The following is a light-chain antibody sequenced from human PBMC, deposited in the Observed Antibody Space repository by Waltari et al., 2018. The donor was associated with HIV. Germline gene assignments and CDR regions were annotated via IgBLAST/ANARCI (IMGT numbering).Light chain of an antibody. V-gene: IGKV3-15*01. CDR3: QQYNNWPSFT. J-gene: IGKJ3*01. Sequence: EIVMTQSPATLSVSPGERATLSCRASQSVSSNLAWYQQKPGQAPRLLLYGASTRATGIPARFSCSGSGTEFTLTISSLQSEDFAVYYCQQYNNWPSFTFGPGTKVDIK. CDR1: QSVSSN. CDR2: GAS.